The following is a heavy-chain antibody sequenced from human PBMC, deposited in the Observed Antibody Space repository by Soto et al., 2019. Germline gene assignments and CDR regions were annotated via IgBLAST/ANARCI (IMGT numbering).Heavy chain of an antibody. V-gene: IGHV1-3*01. D-gene: IGHD2-21*02. CDR2: INPENGNT. CDR1: GFSFSDNL. J-gene: IGHJ3*01. CDR3: ARDILPVGPRANDGFDV. Sequence: QVQLVQSGAEVRKPGASVNISCRASGFSFSDNLINWVRQAPGQSLEWMGWINPENGNTRYSQTFQCRVTISRHLSESIGYVEVSVLTSEDTAVYYCARDILPVGPRANDGFDVWGQWTMVTFSS.